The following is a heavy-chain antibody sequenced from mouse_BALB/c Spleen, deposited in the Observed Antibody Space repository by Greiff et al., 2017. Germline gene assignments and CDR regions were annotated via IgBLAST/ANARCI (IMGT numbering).Heavy chain of an antibody. J-gene: IGHJ4*01. V-gene: IGHV1S56*01. CDR3: ARGGYYVGYAMDY. CDR2: IYPGGGST. CDR1: GYTFTSYY. D-gene: IGHD2-3*01. Sequence: VQLQESGPELVKPGASVKMSCTASGYTFTSYYIHWVKQRPGQGLEWIGWIYPGGGSTKYNDKFKGKITMTADKSSSTAYMLLSSLTSEDSAMYFCARGGYYVGYAMDYWGQGTSVTVSA.